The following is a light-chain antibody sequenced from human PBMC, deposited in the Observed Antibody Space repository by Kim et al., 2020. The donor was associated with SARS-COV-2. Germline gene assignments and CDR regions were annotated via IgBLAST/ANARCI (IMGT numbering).Light chain of an antibody. Sequence: DVVMTQSPLSLPVTLGQPASISCRSSQSLVHSDGNTYLNWFQQRPGQSPRRLIYKVSNRDSGVPDRFSGSGSGTDFTLKISRVEADDVGVHYPMPGTHWPPTFGQETKLEF. J-gene: IGKJ2*01. CDR3: MPGTHWPPT. CDR2: KVS. CDR1: QSLVHSDGNTY. V-gene: IGKV2-30*02.